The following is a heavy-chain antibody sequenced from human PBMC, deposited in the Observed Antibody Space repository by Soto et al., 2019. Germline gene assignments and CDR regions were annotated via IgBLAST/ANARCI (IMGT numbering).Heavy chain of an antibody. CDR3: ARTRYYFDY. Sequence: LSLTCTVSGGSISSYYWSWIRQPPGKGLEWIGYIYYSGSTNYNPSLKSRVTISVDTSKNQFSLKLSSVTAAETAVYYCARTRYYFDYWGQGTLVNVSS. J-gene: IGHJ4*02. CDR2: IYYSGST. CDR1: GGSISSYY. V-gene: IGHV4-59*08.